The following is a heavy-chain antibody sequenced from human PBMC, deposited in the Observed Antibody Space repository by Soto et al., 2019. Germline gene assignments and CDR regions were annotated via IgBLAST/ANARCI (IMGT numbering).Heavy chain of an antibody. CDR3: IRGPRPSSVGTGAF. V-gene: IGHV3-74*01. CDR2: INDDGTRT. CDR1: GFVFNMYW. J-gene: IGHJ4*02. Sequence: LKISCAASGFVFNMYWMHWVRQVPGEGPEWVTRINDDGTRTDYADSAKGRFTISRDNAKDILYLQMNALRVDDTAVYYCIRGPRPSSVGTGAFWGQGTLVTVPQ. D-gene: IGHD3-10*01.